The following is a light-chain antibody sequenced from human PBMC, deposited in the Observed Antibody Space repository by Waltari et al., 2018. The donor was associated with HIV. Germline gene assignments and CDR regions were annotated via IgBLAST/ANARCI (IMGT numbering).Light chain of an antibody. J-gene: IGLJ3*02. CDR1: SLPKKY. Sequence: SYTLTQTPSVSVSPGQTARINCSRGSLPKKYSSWYRQKPGQAPLLLTYKDIERPSGIPERISGSRSGTGVTLTISGVQAEDEGDYYCQSTDHDGTWVFGGGTKLTVL. V-gene: IGLV3-25*03. CDR2: KDI. CDR3: QSTDHDGTWV.